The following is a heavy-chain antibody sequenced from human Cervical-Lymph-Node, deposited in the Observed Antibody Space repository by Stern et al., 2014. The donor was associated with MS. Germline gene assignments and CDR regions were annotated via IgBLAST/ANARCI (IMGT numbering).Heavy chain of an antibody. CDR3: ALSSETSDRWYSLGYDL. V-gene: IGHV1-69*01. CDR1: GGTFSKFP. D-gene: IGHD6-13*01. CDR2: IFPVFGTP. Sequence: VQLVQSGAEVTKPGSSVKVSCKVSGGTFSKFPSSWVRQAPGQGLEVMGGIFPVFGTPTYAQEFRGRVTITADVSTSTVYMELSSLRSDDTAVYYCALSSETSDRWYSLGYDLWGQGTLVTVSS. J-gene: IGHJ5*02.